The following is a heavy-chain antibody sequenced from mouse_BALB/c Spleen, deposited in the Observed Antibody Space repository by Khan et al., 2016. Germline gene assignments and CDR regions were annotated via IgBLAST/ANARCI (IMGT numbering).Heavy chain of an antibody. CDR3: AIYYKFYFDV. V-gene: IGHV3-2*02. CDR1: GYSITSDYA. D-gene: IGHD2-1*01. CDR2: ISYSGST. J-gene: IGHJ1*01. Sequence: EVQLQESGPGLVKPSQSLSLTCTVTGYSITSDYAWNWIRQFPGNKLEWMGYISYSGSTSYNPSPKSRISITRDTSKNQFFLQLNSVTTEDTPTYICAIYYKFYFDVCGAGTTITVSS.